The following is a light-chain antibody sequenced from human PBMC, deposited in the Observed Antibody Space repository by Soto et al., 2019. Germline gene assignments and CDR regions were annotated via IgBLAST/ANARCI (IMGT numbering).Light chain of an antibody. V-gene: IGKV3-20*01. CDR1: QSISSSY. CDR2: GVS. CDR3: QQYTGSRT. Sequence: EIVLTQSPGTLSLSPGERATLSCRASQSISSSYVAWYQQKPGQAPRLLVYGVSSRASDVPDRFSGSGSGTDLTLTISSLEPQDSAVYYCQQYTGSRTFGQGTKGDIK. J-gene: IGKJ1*01.